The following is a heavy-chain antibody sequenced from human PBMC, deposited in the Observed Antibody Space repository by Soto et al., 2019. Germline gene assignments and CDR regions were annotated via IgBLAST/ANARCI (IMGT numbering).Heavy chain of an antibody. CDR2: ISGSGGST. CDR1: GFTFSSYA. V-gene: IGHV3-23*01. D-gene: IGHD3-16*02. J-gene: IGHJ4*02. CDR3: AKNPLYLSDYVWGSYRYFDY. Sequence: GGSLRLSCAASGFTFSSYAMSWVRQAPGKGLEWVSAISGSGGSTYYADSVKGRFTISRDNSKNTLYLQMNSLRAEDTAVYYCAKNPLYLSDYVWGSYRYFDYWGQGTLVTVSS.